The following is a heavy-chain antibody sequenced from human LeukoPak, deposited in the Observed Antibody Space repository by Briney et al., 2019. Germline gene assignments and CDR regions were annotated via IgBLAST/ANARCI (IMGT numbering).Heavy chain of an antibody. J-gene: IGHJ6*03. Sequence: PGGSLRLSCAASGFTFSSYSMNWVRQAPGKGLEWVSGISWNSGSIGYADSVKGRFTISRDNAKNSLYLQMNSLRAEDTAVYYCARDDARQVAVYYYYYMDVWGKGTTVTISS. CDR2: ISWNSGSI. D-gene: IGHD6-19*01. CDR1: GFTFSSYS. V-gene: IGHV3-48*04. CDR3: ARDDARQVAVYYYYYMDV.